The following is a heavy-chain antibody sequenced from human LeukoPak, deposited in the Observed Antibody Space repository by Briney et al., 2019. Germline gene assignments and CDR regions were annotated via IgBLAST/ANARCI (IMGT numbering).Heavy chain of an antibody. V-gene: IGHV4-39*01. D-gene: IGHD3-9*01. CDR2: IYYSGSS. J-gene: IGHJ4*02. CDR3: ARQVTLRYFDWSNFDY. Sequence: SETLSLTCTVSSGSISSSNYYWGWIRQPPGKGLEWIGNIYYSGSSYYNPSLKSRVTISVDTSKNQFSLNLSSVPAADTAVYYCARQVTLRYFDWSNFDYWDQGTLVTVSS. CDR1: SGSISSSNYY.